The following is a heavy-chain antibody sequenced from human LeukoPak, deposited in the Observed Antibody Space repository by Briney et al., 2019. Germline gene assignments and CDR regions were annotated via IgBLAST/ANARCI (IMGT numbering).Heavy chain of an antibody. CDR3: ASCPRMTTVTSFDN. J-gene: IGHJ4*02. CDR1: GGTFSSYA. D-gene: IGHD4-17*01. CDR2: IIPIFGTA. Sequence: SVKVSCKASGGTFSSYAISWVRQAPGQGLEWMGGIIPIFGTANYAQKFQGRVTITTDESTSTAYMELSSLRSEDTAVYYCASCPRMTTVTSFDNWGQGTLVTVSS. V-gene: IGHV1-69*05.